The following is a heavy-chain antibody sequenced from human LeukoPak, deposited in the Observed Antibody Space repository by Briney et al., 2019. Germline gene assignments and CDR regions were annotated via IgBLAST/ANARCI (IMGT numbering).Heavy chain of an antibody. CDR2: IYYSGST. V-gene: IGHV4-39*01. Sequence: SETLSLTCTVSGGSISSSSYYWGWIRQPPGKGLEWIGSIYYSGSTYYNPSLKSRVTISVDTSKNQFSLKLSSVTAADTAVYYCARHPLSGIRFLEWLPPLNWFDPWGQGTLVTVSS. J-gene: IGHJ5*02. CDR1: GGSISSSSYY. CDR3: ARHPLSGIRFLEWLPPLNWFDP. D-gene: IGHD3-3*01.